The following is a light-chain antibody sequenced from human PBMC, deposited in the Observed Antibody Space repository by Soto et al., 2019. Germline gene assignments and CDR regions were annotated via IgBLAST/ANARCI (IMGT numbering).Light chain of an antibody. Sequence: DIQMTQSPSTLSASLGDRVTITCRASQSISDYLAWYQQKPGNAPRLLIYRASTLQGGVPSRFSDSGSGTEFTLTISSLQPDDCATYYCQQYDNNWTFGQGTKV. CDR1: QSISDY. CDR2: RAS. J-gene: IGKJ1*01. V-gene: IGKV1-5*03. CDR3: QQYDNNWT.